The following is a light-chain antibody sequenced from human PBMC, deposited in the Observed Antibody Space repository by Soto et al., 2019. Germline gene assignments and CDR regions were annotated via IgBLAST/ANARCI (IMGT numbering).Light chain of an antibody. CDR1: SSDVGGYNY. CDR2: DVS. V-gene: IGLV2-11*01. CDR3: CSYAGSYTRV. Sequence: QSALTQPRSVSGSPGQSVTISCTGTSSDVGGYNYVSWYQQHPGKAPKLMIYDVSKRPSGVPDRFSGSKSGNTASQTISGLQAEDEADYYCCSYAGSYTRVFGGGTKLTVL. J-gene: IGLJ2*01.